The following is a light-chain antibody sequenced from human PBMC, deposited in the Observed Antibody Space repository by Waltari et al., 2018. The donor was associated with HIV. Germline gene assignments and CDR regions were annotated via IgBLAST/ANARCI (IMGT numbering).Light chain of an antibody. V-gene: IGLV2-8*01. CDR3: SSYAGSNNLGV. J-gene: IGLJ1*01. Sequence: QSALTQPPSASGSPGQSVTISCTGSSSDVGGCTFLPWYQQHPGKAPKVIIYEVSRRPSGVPDRFSGSKSGNTASLTVSGLQAEDEADYYCSSYAGSNNLGVFGSGTKVTVL. CDR2: EVS. CDR1: SSDVGGCTF.